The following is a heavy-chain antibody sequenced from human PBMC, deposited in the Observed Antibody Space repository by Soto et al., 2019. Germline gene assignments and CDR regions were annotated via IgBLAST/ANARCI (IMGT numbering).Heavy chain of an antibody. CDR1: GFTFSSYG. Sequence: GGSLRLSCAASGFTFSSYGMHLVRQAPGKGLEWVAFIWHDGGNKFYAESVKGRFTISRDNSKNTLYLQMTSLSAEDTAMYYCARDGDVNTGFGKDYWGQGTLVTVYS. CDR2: IWHDGGNK. CDR3: ARDGDVNTGFGKDY. V-gene: IGHV3-33*01. J-gene: IGHJ4*02. D-gene: IGHD3-16*01.